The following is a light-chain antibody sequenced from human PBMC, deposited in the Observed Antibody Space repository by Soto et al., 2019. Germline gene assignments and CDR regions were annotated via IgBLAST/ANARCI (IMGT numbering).Light chain of an antibody. CDR1: QSVSSSY. J-gene: IGKJ2*01. CDR3: QQYGSSPRT. V-gene: IGKV3-20*01. CDR2: GAS. Sequence: EIVLTQSPGTLSLSPGARATLSCRASQSVSSSYLVWYQQKPGQAPRLLIYGASSRATGIPDRFSGSGSGTDFTLTITRLEAEDFAVYYCQQYGSSPRTFGQGTKLEI.